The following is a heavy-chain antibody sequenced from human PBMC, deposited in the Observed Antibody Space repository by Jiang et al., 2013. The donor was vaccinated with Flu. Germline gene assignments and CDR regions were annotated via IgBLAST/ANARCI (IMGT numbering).Heavy chain of an antibody. Sequence: SLKSRVTISVDTSKNQFSLKLSSVTAADTAVYYCARGRSSLLRAFDYWGPGNPGHRLL. CDR3: ARGRSSLLRAFDY. D-gene: IGHD3-22*01. J-gene: IGHJ4*02. V-gene: IGHV4-34*01.